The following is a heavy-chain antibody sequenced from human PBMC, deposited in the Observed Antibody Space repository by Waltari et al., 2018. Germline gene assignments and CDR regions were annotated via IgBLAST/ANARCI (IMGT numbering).Heavy chain of an antibody. Sequence: QVQLQQWGAGLLKPSETLSLTCAVYGGSFSGYYWSWIRQPPGKGLEWIGEINHSDSTNYHPSPKSLVTISGDTSKNQFSLKLSSVTAADTAVYYCARGYYYDSSGYYLDAFDIWGQGTMVTVSS. CDR1: GGSFSGYY. J-gene: IGHJ3*02. V-gene: IGHV4-34*01. D-gene: IGHD3-22*01. CDR3: ARGYYYDSSGYYLDAFDI. CDR2: INHSDST.